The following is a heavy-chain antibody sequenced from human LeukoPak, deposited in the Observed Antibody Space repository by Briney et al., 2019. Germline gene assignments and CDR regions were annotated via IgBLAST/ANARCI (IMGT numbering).Heavy chain of an antibody. CDR3: ARDVYDILTGYFNYYYYYMDV. CDR1: GGSFSGYY. J-gene: IGHJ6*03. D-gene: IGHD3-9*01. CDR2: INHSGST. Sequence: SETLSLTCAVYGGSFSGYYWSWIRQPPGKGLEWIGEINHSGSTNYNPSLKSRVTISVDTSKNQFSLKLSSVTAADTAVYYCARDVYDILTGYFNYYYYYMDVWGKGTTVTVSS. V-gene: IGHV4-34*01.